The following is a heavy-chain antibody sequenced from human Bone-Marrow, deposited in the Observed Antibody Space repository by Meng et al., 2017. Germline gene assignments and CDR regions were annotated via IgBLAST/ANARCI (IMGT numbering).Heavy chain of an antibody. J-gene: IGHJ4*02. D-gene: IGHD6-6*01. V-gene: IGHV4-34*01. CDR2: INHSGST. CDR1: GGSFSGYY. Sequence: VHLQQGGAGLLKPSATLSPTCAVYGGSFSGYYWSWIRQPPGKGLEWIGEINHSGSTNYNPSLKSRVTISVDTSKNQFSLKLSSVTAADTAVYYCARGLRAARPLLFGYWGQGTLVTVSS. CDR3: ARGLRAARPLLFGY.